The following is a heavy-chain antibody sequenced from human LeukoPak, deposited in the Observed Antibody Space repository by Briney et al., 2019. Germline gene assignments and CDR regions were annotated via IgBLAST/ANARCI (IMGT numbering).Heavy chain of an antibody. D-gene: IGHD6-13*01. CDR2: ISSGSTI. CDR1: GFSFSDYY. V-gene: IGHV3-11*04. J-gene: IGHJ4*02. CDR3: AKDQDIPAAGTWGSIDY. Sequence: PGGSLRLSCAASGFSFSDYYMGWIRQAPGKGLEWVSYISSGSTIYYADSVKGRFTISRDNAKNSLYLQMNSLRPDDTAVYYCAKDQDIPAAGTWGSIDYWGQGTLVTVSS.